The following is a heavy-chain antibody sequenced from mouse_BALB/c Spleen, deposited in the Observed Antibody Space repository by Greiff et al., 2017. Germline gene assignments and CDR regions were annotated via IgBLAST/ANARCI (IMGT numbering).Heavy chain of an antibody. CDR2: IWAGGST. CDR3: ASYGSSYYAMDY. J-gene: IGHJ4*01. CDR1: GFSLTSYG. D-gene: IGHD1-1*01. Sequence: QVQLKDSGPGLVAPSQSLSITCTVSGFSLTSYGVHWVRQPPGKGLEWLGVIWAGGSTNYNSALMSRLSISKDNSKSQVFLKMNSLQTDDTAMYYCASYGSSYYAMDYWGQGTSVTVSS. V-gene: IGHV2-9*02.